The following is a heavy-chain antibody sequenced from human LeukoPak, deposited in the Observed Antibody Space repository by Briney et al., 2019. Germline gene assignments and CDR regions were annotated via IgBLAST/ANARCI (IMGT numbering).Heavy chain of an antibody. D-gene: IGHD4-23*01. CDR2: IISRGGRT. V-gene: IGHV3-23*01. CDR3: AKYDGGNSRVDY. Sequence: GGSLRLSCAASGFTFSSYAMSWVRQAPGKGVEWVSAIISRGGRTYYAASVKGGFSISRDNSKYTLYLQMNRLRAEDTAVYYCAKYDGGNSRVDYWGQGTLVTVSS. CDR1: GFTFSSYA. J-gene: IGHJ4*02.